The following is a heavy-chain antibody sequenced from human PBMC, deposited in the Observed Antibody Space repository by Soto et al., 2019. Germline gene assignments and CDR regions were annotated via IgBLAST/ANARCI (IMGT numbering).Heavy chain of an antibody. Sequence: GGSLRLSCAASGFTFSGYAMTWVRQAPGKGLEWVSGISWNSGSIGYADSVKGRFTISRDNAKNSLYLQMNSLRAEDTALYYCAKDLYNLGFDYWGQGTLVTVSS. D-gene: IGHD1-20*01. CDR3: AKDLYNLGFDY. CDR2: ISWNSGSI. V-gene: IGHV3-9*01. J-gene: IGHJ4*02. CDR1: GFTFSGYA.